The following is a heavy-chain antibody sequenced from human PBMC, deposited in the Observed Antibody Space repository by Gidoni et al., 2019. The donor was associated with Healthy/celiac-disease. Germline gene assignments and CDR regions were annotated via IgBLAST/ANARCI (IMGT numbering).Heavy chain of an antibody. CDR1: GFTFSSYE. J-gene: IGHJ3*02. CDR2: ISSSGSTI. CDR3: ARAAAVIGAFDI. D-gene: IGHD2-21*01. V-gene: IGHV3-48*03. Sequence: EVQLVESGGGLVQPGGSLRLSCAASGFTFSSYEMNWVRQAPGKGLEWVSYISSSGSTIYYADSVKGRFTISRDNAKNSLYLQMNSLRAEDTAVYYCARAAAVIGAFDIWGQGTMVTVSS.